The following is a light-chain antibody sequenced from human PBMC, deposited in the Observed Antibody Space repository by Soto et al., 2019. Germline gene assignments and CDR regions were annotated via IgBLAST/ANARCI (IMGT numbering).Light chain of an antibody. Sequence: EILMTQSPATLSVSPGERATLSCRASQSVSSNLAWYQQKPGQAPRLLIYGASTRATGIPARLSGSGSGTELTLTISSMQSEDFEVYYCQQYNNWPRTFGQGTKVDIK. J-gene: IGKJ1*01. V-gene: IGKV3-15*01. CDR2: GAS. CDR1: QSVSSN. CDR3: QQYNNWPRT.